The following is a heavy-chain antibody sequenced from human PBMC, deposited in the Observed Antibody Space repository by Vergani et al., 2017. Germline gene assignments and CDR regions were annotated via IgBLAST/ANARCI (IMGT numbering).Heavy chain of an antibody. CDR2: ISWNSGSI. CDR3: ARGAPDY. Sequence: EVQLVESGGGLVQPGRSLRLSCAASGFTFDDYAMHWVRQAPGKGLEWVSGISWNSGSIGYADSVKGRFTISRDNAKNSLYLQMNSLRAEDTAVYYCARGAPDYWGQGTLVTVSS. CDR1: GFTFDDYA. V-gene: IGHV3-9*01. J-gene: IGHJ4*02.